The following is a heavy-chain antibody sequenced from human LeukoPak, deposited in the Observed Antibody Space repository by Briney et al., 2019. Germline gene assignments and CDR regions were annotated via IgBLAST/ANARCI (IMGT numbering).Heavy chain of an antibody. Sequence: SVKVSCKASGGTFSSYAISWVRQAPGQGLEWMGGIIPIFGTANYAQKFQGSVTITTDESTSTAYMELSSLSSEDTAVYYCARSYSSGQKTYYFDYWGQGTLVTVSS. J-gene: IGHJ4*02. CDR3: ARSYSSGQKTYYFDY. D-gene: IGHD6-19*01. CDR2: IIPIFGTA. CDR1: GGTFSSYA. V-gene: IGHV1-69*05.